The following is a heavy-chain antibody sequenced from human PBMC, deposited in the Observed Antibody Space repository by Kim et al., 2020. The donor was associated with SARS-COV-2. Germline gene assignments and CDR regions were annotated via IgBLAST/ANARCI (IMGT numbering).Heavy chain of an antibody. CDR3: ARDSPSSTSYYYGMDV. CDR2: IKQDGSEK. D-gene: IGHD2-2*01. J-gene: IGHJ6*02. CDR1: GFTFSSYW. Sequence: GGSLRLSCAASGFTFSSYWMTWVRQAPGKGLEWVANIKQDGSEKYYVDSVKGRFTISRDNAKNSLYPQMNSLRAEDTAVYYCARDSPSSTSYYYGMDVWGPGTTVTVSS. V-gene: IGHV3-7*01.